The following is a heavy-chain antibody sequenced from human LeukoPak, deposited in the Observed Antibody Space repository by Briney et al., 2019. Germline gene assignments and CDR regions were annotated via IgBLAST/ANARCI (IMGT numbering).Heavy chain of an antibody. CDR3: AKRSVAAVSTARAFEF. V-gene: IGHV3-23*01. CDR1: GFAFSTYA. CDR2: LSPNGGNT. J-gene: IGHJ4*02. Sequence: GGSLRLSCAASGFAFSTYAMAWVRQAPGKGREWVSSLSPNGGNTYYADSVKGRFTISRDNSKNTLFLQMNSLRAEATALYYCAKRSVAAVSTARAFEFWGQGTLVTVSS. D-gene: IGHD6-13*01.